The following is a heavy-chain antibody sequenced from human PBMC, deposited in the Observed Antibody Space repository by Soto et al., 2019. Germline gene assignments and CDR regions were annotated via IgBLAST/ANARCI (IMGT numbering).Heavy chain of an antibody. V-gene: IGHV4-59*01. CDR2: IYYSGST. D-gene: IGHD3-3*01. CDR3: ARGDPYYDFWSGYYGIYYYYGMDV. CDR1: GGSISSYY. Sequence: LSLTCTVSGGSISSYYWSWIRQPPGKGLEWIGYIYYSGSTNYNPSLKSRVTISVDTSKNQFSLKLSSVTAADTAVYYCARGDPYYDFWSGYYGIYYYYGMDVWGQGTTVTVSS. J-gene: IGHJ6*02.